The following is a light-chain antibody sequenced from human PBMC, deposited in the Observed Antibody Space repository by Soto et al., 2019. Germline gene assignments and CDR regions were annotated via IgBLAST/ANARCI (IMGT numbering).Light chain of an antibody. V-gene: IGLV1-40*01. Sequence: QPVLTQPPSVSGAPGQRVTISCTGSTSNIGAGFDVNWYQHLPGTAPKLLIYGDSIRPSGVPDRFSGSKSATSASLAITGLQVEDEGDYYCQSYDSSLSGPVLFGGGTKGTVL. J-gene: IGLJ2*01. CDR1: TSNIGAGFD. CDR3: QSYDSSLSGPVL. CDR2: GDS.